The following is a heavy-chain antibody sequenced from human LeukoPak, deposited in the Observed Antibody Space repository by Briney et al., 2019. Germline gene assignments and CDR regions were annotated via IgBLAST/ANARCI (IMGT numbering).Heavy chain of an antibody. CDR3: VKEFTPESSGFDAFDV. CDR1: GFTFSAYE. V-gene: IGHV3-48*03. D-gene: IGHD3-22*01. Sequence: GGSLRLSRAASGFTFSAYEMDWVRQAPGKGLEWVAYMSSGGGTVYYAESVRGRFTISRDNAKNSLYLQMNSLRAEDTAIYYCVKEFTPESSGFDAFDVWGQGTMVTVSS. J-gene: IGHJ3*01. CDR2: MSSGGGTV.